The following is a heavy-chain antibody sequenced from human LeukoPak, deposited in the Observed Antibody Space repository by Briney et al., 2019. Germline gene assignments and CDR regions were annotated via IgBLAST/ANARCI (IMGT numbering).Heavy chain of an antibody. J-gene: IGHJ6*02. CDR1: GGSISSYY. V-gene: IGHV4-59*01. CDR3: ARGRDPPPMHYCYNYGMDV. Sequence: SETLSLTCTVSGGSISSYYWSWIRQPPGKGLEWIGYIYYSGSSTYNPALKSRVTISVDTSKNQFSLKLSAMTAADPAVYYYARGRDPPPMHYCYNYGMDVWGQGTPVTVSS. CDR2: IYYSGSS.